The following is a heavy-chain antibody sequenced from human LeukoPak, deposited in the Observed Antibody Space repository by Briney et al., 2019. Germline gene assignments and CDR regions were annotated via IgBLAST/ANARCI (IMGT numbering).Heavy chain of an antibody. D-gene: IGHD2-15*01. CDR3: AREGIGYCSGGSCSEGWFDP. J-gene: IGHJ5*02. CDR2: MNPNSGNT. CDR1: GYTFTSYD. V-gene: IGHV1-8*01. Sequence: GASVKVSCKASGYTFTSYDINWVRQATGQGLEWMGWMNPNSGNTGYAQKFQGRVTMTRNTSISTAYMELSSLRSEDTAVYYCAREGIGYCSGGSCSEGWFDPWGQGTLVTVSS.